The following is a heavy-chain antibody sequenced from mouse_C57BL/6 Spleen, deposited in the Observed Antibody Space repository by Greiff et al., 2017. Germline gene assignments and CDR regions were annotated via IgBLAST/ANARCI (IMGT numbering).Heavy chain of an antibody. CDR1: GYTFTDYE. CDR3: TRSAWFAY. CDR2: IDPETGGT. Sequence: QVQLQQSGAELVRPGASVTLSCKASGYTFTDYEMHWVKQTPVHGLEWIGAIDPETGGTAYNQKFKGKAILTAAKSSSTAYMELRSLTSEDSAVYYCTRSAWFAYWGQGTLVTVSA. V-gene: IGHV1-15*01. J-gene: IGHJ3*01.